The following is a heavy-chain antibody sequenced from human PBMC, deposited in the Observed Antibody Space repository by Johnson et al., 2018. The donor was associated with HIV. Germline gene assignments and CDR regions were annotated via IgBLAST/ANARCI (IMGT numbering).Heavy chain of an antibody. CDR3: ARRSGITRISGDVLDI. CDR2: ISPSDSTI. J-gene: IGHJ3*02. D-gene: IGHD3-22*01. Sequence: QVQLVESGGGLVQPGGSLRLSCAASGFTFSNAWMSWVRQAPGKGLEWVSYISPSDSTIYYADSVKGRFTISRDNAKNSLYLQMNSLRAEDTALYYCARRSGITRISGDVLDIWGQGTMVTVSS. V-gene: IGHV3-11*01. CDR1: GFTFSNAW.